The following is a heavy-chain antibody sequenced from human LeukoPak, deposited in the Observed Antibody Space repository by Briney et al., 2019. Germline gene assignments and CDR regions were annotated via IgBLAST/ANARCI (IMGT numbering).Heavy chain of an antibody. Sequence: PSETLSLTCTLSGGFLSGYYWSWIRQSPGRGLEWIGGINYSGSTNYNPSLKSRVTLSVDSSKNQFSLNLISVTAADTAVYYCARLDRQDAFDIWGQGTMVTVSS. CDR1: GGFLSGYY. D-gene: IGHD3-22*01. CDR2: INYSGST. CDR3: ARLDRQDAFDI. J-gene: IGHJ3*02. V-gene: IGHV4-34*01.